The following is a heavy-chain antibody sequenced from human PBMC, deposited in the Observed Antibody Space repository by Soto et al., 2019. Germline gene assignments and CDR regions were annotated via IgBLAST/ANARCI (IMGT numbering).Heavy chain of an antibody. CDR3: AKDRPMYDFWSGYPPSPNFDY. J-gene: IGHJ4*02. D-gene: IGHD3-3*01. Sequence: EVQLLESGGGLVQPGGSLRLSCAASGFTISSYAMSWVRQAPGKGLEWVSAITGSGDNTYYADSVKGRFTISRDNSKNTLYLQMNSLRAEDTAVYYCAKDRPMYDFWSGYPPSPNFDYWGQGTLVTVSS. CDR1: GFTISSYA. V-gene: IGHV3-23*01. CDR2: ITGSGDNT.